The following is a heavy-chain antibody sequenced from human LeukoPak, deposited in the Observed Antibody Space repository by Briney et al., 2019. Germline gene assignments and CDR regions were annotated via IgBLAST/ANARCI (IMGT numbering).Heavy chain of an antibody. CDR1: GFTFSSYW. J-gene: IGHJ6*02. V-gene: IGHV3-74*01. CDR2: INSDGRST. CDR3: ARASVVPAGKGLKRSGMDV. Sequence: GGSLRLSCAASGFTFSSYWMHWVRQAPGKGLVWVSRINSDGRSTTYADSVKGRFTISRDNAKNTLYLQMKSLRAEDTAVYYCARASVVPAGKGLKRSGMDVWGQGTTVTVSS. D-gene: IGHD2-2*01.